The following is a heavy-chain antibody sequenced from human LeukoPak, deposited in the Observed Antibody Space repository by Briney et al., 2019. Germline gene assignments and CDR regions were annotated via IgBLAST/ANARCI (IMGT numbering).Heavy chain of an antibody. V-gene: IGHV2-70*11. CDR2: IDWDDDK. D-gene: IGHD3-22*01. J-gene: IGHJ4*02. CDR1: GFSLSTSGMC. CDR3: ARHYYDSSGYSFDY. Sequence: SGPVLVKPTQTLTLTCTFSGFSLSTSGMCVSWIRQPPGKALEWLARIDWDDDKYYSTSLKTRLTISKDTSKNQVVLTMTNMDPVDTATYYCARHYYDSSGYSFDYWGQGTLVTVSS.